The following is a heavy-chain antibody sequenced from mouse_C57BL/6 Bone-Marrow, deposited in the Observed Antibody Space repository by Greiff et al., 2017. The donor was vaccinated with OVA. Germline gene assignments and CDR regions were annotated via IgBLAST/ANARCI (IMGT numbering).Heavy chain of an antibody. CDR2: INYDGSST. CDR3: ARDPTTVVVDWYFDV. CDR1: GFTFSDYY. V-gene: IGHV5-16*01. Sequence: EVKLMESEGGLVQPGSSMKLSCTASGFTFSDYYMAWVRQVPEKGLEWVANINYDGSSTYYLDSLKSRFIISRDNAKNILYLQMSSLKSEDTATYYCARDPTTVVVDWYFDVWGTGTTVTVSS. D-gene: IGHD1-1*01. J-gene: IGHJ1*03.